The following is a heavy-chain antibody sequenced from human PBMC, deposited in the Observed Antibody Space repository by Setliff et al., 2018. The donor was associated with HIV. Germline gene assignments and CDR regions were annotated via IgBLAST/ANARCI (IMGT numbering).Heavy chain of an antibody. CDR1: GGSFSSDY. CDR3: ASEAWTSYRSSSGYYYYYMDV. J-gene: IGHJ6*03. CDR2: INTSGST. Sequence: LSLTCTVSGGSFSSDYWTWIRQTPGKGLEWIGHINTSGSTKYNPSLKSRLTMSVDSSGNQFSLKLSSVTAADTAVYYCASEAWTSYRSSSGYYYYYMDVWGKGTTVTVSS. D-gene: IGHD6-6*01. V-gene: IGHV4-4*07.